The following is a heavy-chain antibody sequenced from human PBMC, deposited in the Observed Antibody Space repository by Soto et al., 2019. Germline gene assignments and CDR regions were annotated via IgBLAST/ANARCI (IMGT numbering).Heavy chain of an antibody. CDR3: ARGIDSDGPTDDYINSPPLI. CDR2: IIPLFGEA. J-gene: IGHJ4*02. D-gene: IGHD3-9*01. CDR1: GGTFSIFA. Sequence: QVQLVQSGAEIKRPGSSVKVSCKASGGTFSIFAINWVRQAPGHGLEWMGGIIPLFGEANYARKFQGRLTVTAYESTPTAFMELSRPRSDATAVYYCARGIDSDGPTDDYINSPPLIWGQGTLVTVSS. V-gene: IGHV1-69*01.